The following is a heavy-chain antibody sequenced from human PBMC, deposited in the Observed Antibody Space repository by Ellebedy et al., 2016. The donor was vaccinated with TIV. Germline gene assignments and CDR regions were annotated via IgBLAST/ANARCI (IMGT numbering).Heavy chain of an antibody. V-gene: IGHV3-23*01. CDR1: GYSFSSFA. CDR2: ISGSGDTT. J-gene: IGHJ4*02. Sequence: GESLKISCPASGYSFSSFAISWVRQAPGKGLEWVSAISGSGDTTYYTDSVKGRFTISRDNSKNTLYLQMNSLRAEDTAVYYCAKRTTAGGSYFDYWGQGTLVTVS. CDR3: AKRTTAGGSYFDY. D-gene: IGHD6-13*01.